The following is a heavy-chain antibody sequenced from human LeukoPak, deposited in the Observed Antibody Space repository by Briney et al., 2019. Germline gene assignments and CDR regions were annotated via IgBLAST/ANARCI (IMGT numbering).Heavy chain of an antibody. J-gene: IGHJ6*03. D-gene: IGHD3-16*01. CDR3: AKGGSLGPSYYYYYMDV. CDR1: GFTFSSYW. CDR2: ISGSGGST. V-gene: IGHV3-23*01. Sequence: GGSLRLSCAASGFTFSSYWMNWVRQAPGKGLEWVSAISGSGGSTYYADPVKGRFTISRDNSKNTLYLQMNSLRAEDTAVYYCAKGGSLGPSYYYYYMDVWGKGTTVTVSS.